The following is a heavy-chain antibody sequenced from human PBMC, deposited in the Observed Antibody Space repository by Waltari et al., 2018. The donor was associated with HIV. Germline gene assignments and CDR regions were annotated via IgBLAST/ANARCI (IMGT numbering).Heavy chain of an antibody. J-gene: IGHJ4*02. CDR2: FDPKNGKP. V-gene: IGHV1-24*01. CDR3: VALYDESPLYSGF. Sequence: QVQLIQSTSEVKRPGASVQVSCKVSGYPLSDLSMQWVRQGREHRLEWMGGFDPKNGKPVFSQRFWGRVSLAEDTLKDTAHLELNRLTSDDTAVYYCVALYDESPLYSGFWGQGTLVTVS. D-gene: IGHD3-16*01. CDR1: GYPLSDLS.